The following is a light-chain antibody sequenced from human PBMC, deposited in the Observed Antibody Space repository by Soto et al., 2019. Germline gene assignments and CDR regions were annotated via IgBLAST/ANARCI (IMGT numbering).Light chain of an antibody. CDR3: SSFAGSNNFPYV. J-gene: IGLJ1*01. Sequence: LTQPPSASGSPGQSVTISCTGTSSDVGAYDYVSWYQQHPGKAPKLMIYEINKRPSGVPDRFSGSKSGNTASLTVSGLQAEDEADYYCSSFAGSNNFPYVLGTGTKVTVL. CDR2: EIN. CDR1: SSDVGAYDY. V-gene: IGLV2-8*01.